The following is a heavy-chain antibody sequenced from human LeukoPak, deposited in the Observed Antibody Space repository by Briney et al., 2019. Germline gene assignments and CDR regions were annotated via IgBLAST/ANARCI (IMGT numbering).Heavy chain of an antibody. Sequence: GGSLRLSCAASGFTFSNYWMHWVRHAPGKGLVWVSRINSDGINTSYADSVKGRFTISRDNAKNTLNLQMNSLRAEDTAVYYCARWAGDYWGQGTLITVSS. CDR3: ARWAGDY. V-gene: IGHV3-74*01. CDR1: GFTFSNYW. CDR2: INSDGINT. J-gene: IGHJ4*02. D-gene: IGHD1-14*01.